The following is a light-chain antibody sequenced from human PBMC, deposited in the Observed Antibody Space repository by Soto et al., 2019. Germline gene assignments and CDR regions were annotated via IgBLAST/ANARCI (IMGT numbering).Light chain of an antibody. V-gene: IGKV3-11*01. CDR3: QQRSNWLPIT. CDR2: DAS. J-gene: IGKJ5*01. Sequence: EIVLTQSPATLSLSPGERATLSCRASQSVSSYLAWYQQKPGQAPRLLIYDASNRATGIPARFSGSGSGTDFTLTVSSLEPEDFAVYYCQQRSNWLPITFGQGTXLEIK. CDR1: QSVSSY.